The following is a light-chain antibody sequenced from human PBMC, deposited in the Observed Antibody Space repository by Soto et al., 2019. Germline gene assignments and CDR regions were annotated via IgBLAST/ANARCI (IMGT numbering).Light chain of an antibody. V-gene: IGKV1-33*01. CDR2: DAS. CDR1: QDISNY. Sequence: DIQMTQSPSSLSASVGDRVTITCQASQDISNYLNWYQQKPGKAPKLLIYDASNLQTGVPSRFRGSGAGTDFTFTISSLQPEEGATDYCQHYDHLPSITFGQGTRLDFK. CDR3: QHYDHLPSIT. J-gene: IGKJ5*01.